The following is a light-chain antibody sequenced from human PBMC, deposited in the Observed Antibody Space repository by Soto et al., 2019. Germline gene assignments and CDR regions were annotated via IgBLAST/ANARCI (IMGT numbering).Light chain of an antibody. J-gene: IGKJ1*01. CDR1: QNIHNH. Sequence: EILMTQSPATLSVSPGERVTLSCRASQNIHNHMSWFLQKPGQAPRLLMYDAILRAAGIPARLSGSWSGTEFTLIISRLEPEDFAVYHCQQYGSSPWTFGQGTKVDIK. CDR3: QQYGSSPWT. CDR2: DAI. V-gene: IGKV3-15*01.